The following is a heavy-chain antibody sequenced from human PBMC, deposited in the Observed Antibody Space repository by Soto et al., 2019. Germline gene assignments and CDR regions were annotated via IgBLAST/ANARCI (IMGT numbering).Heavy chain of an antibody. V-gene: IGHV3-23*01. J-gene: IGHJ4*02. CDR2: ISASGGST. Sequence: GGSLRLSCAASGFTFSTYAMSWVRQAPGKGLEWVSGISASGGSTYYTNSMKGRFTISRDNSKNTLYLQVNSLRAEDTAVYYCARAWSDTALPTDYWGQGTPVPVSS. CDR3: ARAWSDTALPTDY. CDR1: GFTFSTYA. D-gene: IGHD5-18*01.